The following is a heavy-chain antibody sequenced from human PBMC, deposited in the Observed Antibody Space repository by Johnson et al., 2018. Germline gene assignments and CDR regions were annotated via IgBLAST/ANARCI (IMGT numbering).Heavy chain of an antibody. V-gene: IGHV3-64*01. CDR2: ISSNGGST. D-gene: IGHD3-22*01. J-gene: IGHJ1*01. CDR3: ARAVDRLPDGYFQH. CDR1: GFTFSSYA. Sequence: VQLVQSGGGVVQPGRSLRLSCAASGFTFSSYAMHWVRQAPGKGLEYVSAISSNGGSTYYANSVKGRFTISRDNSKNTLYLQMGSLGAEDMAVYYCARAVDRLPDGYFQHWGQGTLVTVSS.